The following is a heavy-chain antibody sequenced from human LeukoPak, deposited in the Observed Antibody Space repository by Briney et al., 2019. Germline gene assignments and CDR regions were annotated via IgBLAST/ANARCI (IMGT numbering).Heavy chain of an antibody. CDR2: IKQDGSEK. J-gene: IGHJ4*02. D-gene: IGHD3-10*01. CDR3: AKDYYGSGSSFDY. CDR1: GFPFSTFW. Sequence: GGSLRLSCAVSGFPFSTFWMSWVRQAPGKGLEWVANIKQDGSEKYYVDSVKGRFTISRDNSKNTLYLQMNSLRAEDTAVYYCAKDYYGSGSSFDYWGQGTLVTVSS. V-gene: IGHV3-7*03.